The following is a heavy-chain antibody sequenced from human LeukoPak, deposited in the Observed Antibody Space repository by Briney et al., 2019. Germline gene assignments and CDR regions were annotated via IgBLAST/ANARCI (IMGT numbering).Heavy chain of an antibody. CDR1: GFTFSNAW. V-gene: IGHV3-15*01. CDR2: ITSKTDGGPT. D-gene: IGHD6-19*01. CDR3: MSRAYTSRWVRHVRH. Sequence: GGSLRLSCAASGFTFSNAWMSWVRQAPGKGREWVVHITSKTDGGPTDYAAAVKGRVTISRDDSQNTLYLQMNSLKTEDTAVYYCMSRAYTSRWVRHVRHWARGPLVTVPS. J-gene: IGHJ1*01.